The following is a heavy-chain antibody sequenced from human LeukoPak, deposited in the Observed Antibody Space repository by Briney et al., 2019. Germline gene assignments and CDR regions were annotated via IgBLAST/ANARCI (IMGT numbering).Heavy chain of an antibody. CDR1: GFIFSGYT. V-gene: IGHV3-53*01. CDR2: VFGGGST. Sequence: GGSLRLSCVASGFIFSGYTMNWVRPAPGKGLEWVSIVFGGGSTYYADSVKGRFTISRDISENTLYLQMNSLRAEDTAVYYCARDYAFDIWGQGTMVTVSS. J-gene: IGHJ3*02. CDR3: ARDYAFDI.